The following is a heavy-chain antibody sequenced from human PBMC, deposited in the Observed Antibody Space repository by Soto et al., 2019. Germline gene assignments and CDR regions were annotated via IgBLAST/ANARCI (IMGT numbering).Heavy chain of an antibody. Sequence: ASVKVSCKSSGYTFTGYFMHWVRQAPGQGLEWMGWINPNSGDTKYAQKFQGRVTMTRDMSISTAYMELRRLTSDDTAVYYCARVRTHYDSSGSLDYWGQGTLVTVSS. CDR1: GYTFTGYF. V-gene: IGHV1-2*02. CDR3: ARVRTHYDSSGSLDY. J-gene: IGHJ4*02. CDR2: INPNSGDT. D-gene: IGHD3-22*01.